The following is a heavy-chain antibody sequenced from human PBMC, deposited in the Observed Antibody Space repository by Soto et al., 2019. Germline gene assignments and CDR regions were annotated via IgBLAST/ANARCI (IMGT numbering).Heavy chain of an antibody. J-gene: IGHJ5*02. V-gene: IGHV4-39*01. Sequence: SETLSLTSSVSGGSISSSSYYCSWIRYPPGQWLDLIGSTYYSGSSYYTPSLKSRVTISVDTSKNQFSLKLSSVTAADTAVYYCARVRGTSCYAGDCSRNCFDPWGQGTLGTVSS. CDR2: TYYSGSS. CDR1: GGSISSSSYY. CDR3: ARVRGTSCYAGDCSRNCFDP. D-gene: IGHD2-2*01.